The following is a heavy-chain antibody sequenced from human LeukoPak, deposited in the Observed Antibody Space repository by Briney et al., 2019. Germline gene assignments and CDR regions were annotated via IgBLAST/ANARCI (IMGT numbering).Heavy chain of an antibody. Sequence: SETLSLTCAVYGGSFSGYYWSWIRQPPGKGLEWIGYIYYSGSTNYNPSLKSRVTISVDTSKNQFSLKLSSVTAADTAVYYCAAYCSGGSCYSRVRANWFDPWGQGTLVTVSS. CDR1: GGSFSGYY. CDR3: AAYCSGGSCYSRVRANWFDP. D-gene: IGHD2-15*01. J-gene: IGHJ5*02. CDR2: IYYSGST. V-gene: IGHV4-59*01.